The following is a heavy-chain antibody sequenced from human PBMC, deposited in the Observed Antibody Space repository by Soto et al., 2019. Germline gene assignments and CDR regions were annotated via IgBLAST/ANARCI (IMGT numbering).Heavy chain of an antibody. CDR3: AKDYLADGRRSYGMDV. CDR1: GFTFRDFA. CDR2: SSGSGGST. V-gene: IGHV3-23*01. J-gene: IGHJ6*02. Sequence: GGSLRLSCAVSGFTFRDFAMSWVRQAPRKGLEWVATSSGSGGSTYYADSVKGRFTISRDNSKNTLYLQMNSLRAEDTAVYYCAKDYLADGRRSYGMDVWGQGTTVTVSS.